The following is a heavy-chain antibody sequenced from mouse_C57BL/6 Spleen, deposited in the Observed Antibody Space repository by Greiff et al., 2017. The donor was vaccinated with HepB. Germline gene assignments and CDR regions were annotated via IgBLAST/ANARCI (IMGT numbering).Heavy chain of an antibody. CDR2: ISDGGSYT. CDR1: GFTFSSYA. CDR3: ARDQGLRGAMDY. D-gene: IGHD1-1*01. J-gene: IGHJ4*01. V-gene: IGHV5-4*01. Sequence: EVKLQESGGGLVKPGGSLKLSCAASGFTFSSYAMSWVRQTPEKRLEWVATISDGGSYTYYPDNVKGRFTISRDNAKNNLYLQMSHLKSEDTAMYYCARDQGLRGAMDYWGQGTSVTVSS.